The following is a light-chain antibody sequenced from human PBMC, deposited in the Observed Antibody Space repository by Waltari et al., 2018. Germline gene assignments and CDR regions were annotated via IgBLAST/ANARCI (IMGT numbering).Light chain of an antibody. CDR3: QQYNDWPPWT. J-gene: IGKJ1*01. CDR2: GAS. V-gene: IGKV3-15*01. CDR1: QSVTTN. Sequence: EIVMTQSPASLSLSPGERFTLSCRASQSVTTNLAWYQQKPGQAPRLLIYGASTRAAGIPARFSGSGSGTEFTLTISGLQSEDFAFYYCQQYNDWPPWTFGQGTKVEIK.